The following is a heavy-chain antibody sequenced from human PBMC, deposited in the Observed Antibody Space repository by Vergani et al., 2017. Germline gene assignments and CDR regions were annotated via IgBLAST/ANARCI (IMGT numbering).Heavy chain of an antibody. D-gene: IGHD2-15*01. CDR2: IIPIFGTA. J-gene: IGHJ6*02. CDR1: GGTFSSYA. V-gene: IGHV1-69*13. CDR3: ASXIVVVVAAKWGMDV. Sequence: QVQLVQSGAEVKKPGSSVKVSCKASGGTFSSYAISWVRQAPGQGLEWMGRIIPIFGTANYAQKFQGRVTITADESTSTAYMELSSLRSEDTAVYYSASXIVVVVAAKWGMDVWGQGTTVTVSS.